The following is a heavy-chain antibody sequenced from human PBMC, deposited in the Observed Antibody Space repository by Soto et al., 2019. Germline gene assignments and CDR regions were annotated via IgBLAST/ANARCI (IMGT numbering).Heavy chain of an antibody. V-gene: IGHV3-33*01. J-gene: IGHJ4*02. D-gene: IGHD6-19*01. CDR2: IWHDGGNK. Sequence: QVQLVESGGGVVQPGRSLRLSCAASGFTFSSYGMHWVRQAPGRGLEWVAVIWHDGGNKYYADSVKGRFTISRDNSKSTLSLQMNSLRAEDTAVYYCVRDLTVAGGRTTNLFDYWGQGTLVTVSS. CDR1: GFTFSSYG. CDR3: VRDLTVAGGRTTNLFDY.